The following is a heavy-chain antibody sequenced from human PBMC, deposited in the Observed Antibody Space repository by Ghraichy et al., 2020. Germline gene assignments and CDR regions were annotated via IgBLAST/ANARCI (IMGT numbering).Heavy chain of an antibody. CDR3: AGASSVVRFYYYAGMDV. Sequence: ETLSLTCVGSGLTFSSYSMNWVRQSPGKGLEWVGYITRSSRTITYADSVKGRFTISRDNAQNSLYLQMNSLRDDYTAVYYCAGASSVVRFYYYAGMDVWGQGTTVTVSS. V-gene: IGHV3-48*02. J-gene: IGHJ6*02. CDR2: ITRSSRTI. CDR1: GLTFSSYS. D-gene: IGHD4-23*01.